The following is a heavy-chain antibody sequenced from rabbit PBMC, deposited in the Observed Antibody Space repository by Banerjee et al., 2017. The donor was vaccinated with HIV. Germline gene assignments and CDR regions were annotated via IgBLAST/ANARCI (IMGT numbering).Heavy chain of an antibody. CDR3: ASGSAYYNLNL. V-gene: IGHV1S45*01. CDR1: GFSFSSSYW. Sequence: QEQLEESGGDLVKPEGSLTLTCTASGFSFSSSYWVCWVRQAPGKGLELIACIYFSGGTTYYASWAKGRFTISKTSSTTVTLQMTSLTAADTATYFCASGSAYYNLNLWGPGTLVTVS. CDR2: IYFSGGTT. D-gene: IGHD1-1*01. J-gene: IGHJ4*01.